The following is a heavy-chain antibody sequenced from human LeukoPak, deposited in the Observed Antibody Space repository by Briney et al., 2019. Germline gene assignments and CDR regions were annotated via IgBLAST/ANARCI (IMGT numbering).Heavy chain of an antibody. D-gene: IGHD3-10*01. V-gene: IGHV3-21*01. CDR3: ARVYYGSGSYYYDY. Sequence: GGSLRLSCAASGFTFSSYSMNWVRQAPGKGLEWVSSISSSSSYIYYADSVKGRFTIPRDNAKNSLYLQMNSLRAEDTAVYYCARVYYGSGSYYYDYWGQGTLVTVSS. CDR1: GFTFSSYS. CDR2: ISSSSSYI. J-gene: IGHJ4*02.